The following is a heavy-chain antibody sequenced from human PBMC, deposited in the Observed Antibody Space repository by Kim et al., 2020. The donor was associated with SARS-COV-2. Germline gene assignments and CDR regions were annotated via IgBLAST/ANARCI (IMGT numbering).Heavy chain of an antibody. CDR2: TYYRSKWYN. J-gene: IGHJ6*02. V-gene: IGHV6-1*01. D-gene: IGHD1-1*01. Sequence: SQTLSLTCVISGDSVSTGSAAWNWIRQSPSRGLEWLARTYYRSKWYNDYGPSLKSRMTITADTSKNQFSLHLNSATPEDTAGYYCVRGVTGRGVDVWGQGTAVTVSS. CDR3: VRGVTGRGVDV. CDR1: GDSVSTGSAA.